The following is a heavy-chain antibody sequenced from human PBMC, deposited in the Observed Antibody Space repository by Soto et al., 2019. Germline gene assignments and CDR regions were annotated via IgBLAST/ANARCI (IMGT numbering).Heavy chain of an antibody. D-gene: IGHD2-21*02. CDR1: GYTFTNDN. CDR2: IYPPDSYA. V-gene: IGHV5-51*01. Sequence: PWGSLRLSCHYSGYTFTNDNIAWVRQMPGKGLEWMGIIYPPDSYAQYSPSFQGQVTFSVDRSISTAYLQWGSLKASDTAMYFCARLAYCGTDCFFDYWGQGTLVTVSS. CDR3: ARLAYCGTDCFFDY. J-gene: IGHJ4*02.